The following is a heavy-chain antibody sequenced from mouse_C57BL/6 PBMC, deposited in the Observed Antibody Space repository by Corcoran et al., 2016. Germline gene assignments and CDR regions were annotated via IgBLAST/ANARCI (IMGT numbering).Heavy chain of an antibody. D-gene: IGHD2-12*01. Sequence: QLQLVQSGPELKKPGETVKISCKASGYTFTTYGMSWVKQAPGKGLKWMGWINTYSGVPTYADDFKGRFAFSLETSASTAYLQINNLKNEDTATYFCARENYIYWGQGTSVTVSS. CDR2: INTYSGVP. V-gene: IGHV9-3*01. J-gene: IGHJ4*01. CDR1: GYTFTTYG. CDR3: ARENYIY.